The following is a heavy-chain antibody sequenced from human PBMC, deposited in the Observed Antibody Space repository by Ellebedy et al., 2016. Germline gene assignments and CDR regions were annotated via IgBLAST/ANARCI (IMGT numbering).Heavy chain of an antibody. V-gene: IGHV4-38-2*02. CDR1: GYSISSGYY. CDR2: IYHSGST. J-gene: IGHJ4*02. D-gene: IGHD4-17*01. Sequence: SETLSLTCTVSGYSISSGYYWGWIRQPPGKGLEWIGSIYHSGSTYYNPSLKSRVTISVDTSKNQFSLKLSSVTSADTAVYYCARDFVGLVATVTTFYFDYWGQGTLVTVSS. CDR3: ARDFVGLVATVTTFYFDY.